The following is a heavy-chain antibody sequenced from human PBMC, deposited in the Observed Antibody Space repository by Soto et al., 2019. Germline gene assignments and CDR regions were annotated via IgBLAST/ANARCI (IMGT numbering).Heavy chain of an antibody. CDR1: GDSVSSNSAA. V-gene: IGHV6-1*01. J-gene: IGHJ4*02. CDR3: ARDIRVVGAARDNTNFDY. CDR2: TYYRSKWYN. Sequence: KQSPTLSLTCAISGDSVSSNSAAWNWIRQSPSRGLEWLGRTYYRSKWYNDYAVSVKSRITINPDTSKNQFSLQLNSVTPEDTAVYYCARDIRVVGAARDNTNFDYWGQGTLVTVSS. D-gene: IGHD1-26*01.